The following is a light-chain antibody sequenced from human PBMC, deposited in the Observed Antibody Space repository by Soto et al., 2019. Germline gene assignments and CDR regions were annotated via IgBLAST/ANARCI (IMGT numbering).Light chain of an antibody. CDR3: QQYYNTPYT. J-gene: IGKJ2*01. CDR2: WAS. Sequence: DIVMTQSPDSLAVSLGERATINCKSNRTLFYASKNKTYLAWYQQKAGQPPKLLIYWASMRESGVPDRFSGSGSGTDFTLTISSLQAEDVAIFYCQQYYNTPYTFGQGTKLEIK. V-gene: IGKV4-1*01. CDR1: RTLFYASKNKTY.